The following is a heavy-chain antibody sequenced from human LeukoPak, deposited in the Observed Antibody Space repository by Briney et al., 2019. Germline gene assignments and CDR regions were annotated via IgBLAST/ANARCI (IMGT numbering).Heavy chain of an antibody. Sequence: GGTLRLSCAASGFTFTDYNMAWVRQAPGKGLEWVSAISGSGGSTYYADSVKGRFTISRDNSKNTLYLQMNSLRAEDTAVYYCAKVYSNRYSGSSYFDYWGQGTLVTVSS. CDR1: GFTFTDYN. D-gene: IGHD1-26*01. J-gene: IGHJ4*02. V-gene: IGHV3-23*01. CDR3: AKVYSNRYSGSSYFDY. CDR2: ISGSGGST.